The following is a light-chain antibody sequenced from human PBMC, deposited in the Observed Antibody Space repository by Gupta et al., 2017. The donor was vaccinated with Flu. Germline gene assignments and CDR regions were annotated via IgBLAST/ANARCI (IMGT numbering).Light chain of an antibody. CDR3: QQYGISMYT. V-gene: IGKV3-20*01. CDR2: GGS. Sequence: GTLSWSPGERATVACRASQSVSNNYLTWDQQKPGQAPRLRIYGGSSRATGIPDRFSGSGAGTDFTLTISRLEPEDFAVYYCQQYGISMYTFGQGTKLEIK. CDR1: QSVSNNY. J-gene: IGKJ2*01.